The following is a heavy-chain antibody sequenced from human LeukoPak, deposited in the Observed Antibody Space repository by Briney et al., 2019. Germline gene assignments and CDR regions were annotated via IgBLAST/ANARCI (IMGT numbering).Heavy chain of an antibody. J-gene: IGHJ4*02. CDR3: ARDLAARRAFDY. V-gene: IGHV3-74*03. CDR2: ISDDGSTT. Sequence: GGSLRLSCEASGFTFNNYWIHWVRQAPGKGLVWVSRISDDGSTTTYADSVKGRFTISRDNSKNTLYLQMNSLRAEDTAVYYCARDLAARRAFDYWGQGTLVTVSS. CDR1: GFTFNNYW. D-gene: IGHD6-6*01.